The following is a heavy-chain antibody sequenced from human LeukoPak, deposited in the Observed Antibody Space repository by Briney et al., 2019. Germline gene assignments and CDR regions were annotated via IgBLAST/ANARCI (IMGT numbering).Heavy chain of an antibody. Sequence: GESLKISCKGSGYNFTSYWIGWVRQMPGKGLEWMGIIFPGDSDTRYSPSFEGQVTISADKSISTAYLQWSSLKASDTALYYCARAFRCSGGRCYADYWGQGTQVTVSS. CDR2: IFPGDSDT. V-gene: IGHV5-51*01. CDR1: GYNFTSYW. D-gene: IGHD2-15*01. CDR3: ARAFRCSGGRCYADY. J-gene: IGHJ4*02.